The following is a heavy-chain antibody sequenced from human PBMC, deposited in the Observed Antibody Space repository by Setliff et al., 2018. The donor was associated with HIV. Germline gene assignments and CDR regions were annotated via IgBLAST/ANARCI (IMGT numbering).Heavy chain of an antibody. Sequence: ASVKVSCKASGYTFSDYFLHWVRQAPGQGLEWMGWISPNNGETTLSQRFRGSVTMTRDRSINTAYMELSGLTSDDTAVYYCARQLSNSFDYWGQGALVTVSS. J-gene: IGHJ4*02. CDR3: ARQLSNSFDY. V-gene: IGHV1-2*02. CDR2: ISPNNGET. CDR1: GYTFSDYF. D-gene: IGHD1-1*01.